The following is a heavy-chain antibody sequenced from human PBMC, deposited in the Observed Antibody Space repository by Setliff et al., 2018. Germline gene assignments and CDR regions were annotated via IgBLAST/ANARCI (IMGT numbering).Heavy chain of an antibody. V-gene: IGHV4-61*05. CDR1: GGSISSSSYQ. CDR2: IYTSGST. D-gene: IGHD2-2*03. J-gene: IGHJ3*02. CDR3: VRVEAGYCSSTSCYVVGAFDI. Sequence: SETLSLTCTASGGSISSSSYQWGWVRQPPGKGLEWIGYIYTSGSTNYNPSLKSRGTISVDTSRNQFSLKLSSVTAADTAVYYCVRVEAGYCSSTSCYVVGAFDIWGQGTMVTVSS.